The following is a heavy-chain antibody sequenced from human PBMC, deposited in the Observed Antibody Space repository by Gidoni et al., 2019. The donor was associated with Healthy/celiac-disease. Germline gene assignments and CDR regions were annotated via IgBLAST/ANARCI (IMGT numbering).Heavy chain of an antibody. V-gene: IGHV2-5*01. Sequence: QITLKESGPTLVKPTPTLTLTCTFSGFSLSTSGVGVGWIRQPPGKALECLALIYWNDDKRYSPSLKSRLTITKDTSKNQVVLTMTNMDPVDTATYYCAHSLGCSSTSCYRAYYYGMDVWGQGTTVTVSS. D-gene: IGHD2-2*01. CDR3: AHSLGCSSTSCYRAYYYGMDV. CDR2: IYWNDDK. CDR1: GFSLSTSGVG. J-gene: IGHJ6*02.